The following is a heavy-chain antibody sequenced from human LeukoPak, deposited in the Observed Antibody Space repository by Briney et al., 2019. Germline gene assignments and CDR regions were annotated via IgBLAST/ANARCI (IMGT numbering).Heavy chain of an antibody. CDR1: GGSFGFYS. Sequence: PSETLSLTCGVHGGSFGFYSWSWLRQSPGKGLEWIGEIIHTGTTTYNPSLASRVTVSIDTSNNQFSPTLTSVTAADTAVYYCARRGNYIDHWGQGALVTVSS. J-gene: IGHJ4*02. CDR2: IIHTGTT. CDR3: ARRGNYIDH. V-gene: IGHV4-34*12.